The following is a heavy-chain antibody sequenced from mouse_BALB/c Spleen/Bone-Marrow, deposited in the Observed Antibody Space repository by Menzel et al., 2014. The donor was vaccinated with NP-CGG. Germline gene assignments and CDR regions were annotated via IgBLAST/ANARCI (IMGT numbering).Heavy chain of an antibody. CDR3: ARRGTGTGSYYFDY. Sequence: EVHLVESGGDLVKPGGSLKLSCAASGFTFSNYSMSWVRQTPDKRLEWVATISSVGSYTYYPDSVKGRFTISRDNAKNTLFLQMSSLKSEDTAMYYCARRGTGTGSYYFDYWGQGTTLTVSS. J-gene: IGHJ2*01. V-gene: IGHV5-6*01. D-gene: IGHD4-1*01. CDR2: ISSVGSYT. CDR1: GFTFSNYS.